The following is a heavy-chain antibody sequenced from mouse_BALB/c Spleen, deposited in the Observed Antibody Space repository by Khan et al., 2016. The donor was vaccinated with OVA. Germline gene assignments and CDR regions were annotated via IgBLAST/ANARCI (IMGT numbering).Heavy chain of an antibody. D-gene: IGHD2-3*01. CDR2: ISYSGNT. CDR3: ARSDGGDFDY. Sequence: VQLKQSGPGLVKPSQSLSLTCTVTGYSITSDYAWNWIRQFPGNKLEWMGYISYSGNTKYNPSLKSRISFTRDTSENPFFLQLNSVTTEDTATFYCARSDGGDFDYWGQGTTLTVSS. J-gene: IGHJ2*01. V-gene: IGHV3-2*02. CDR1: GYSITSDYA.